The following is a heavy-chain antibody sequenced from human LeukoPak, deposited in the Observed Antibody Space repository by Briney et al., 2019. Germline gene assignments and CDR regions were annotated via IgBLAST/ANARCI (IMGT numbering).Heavy chain of an antibody. CDR1: GFTFSSYG. CDR3: TKTPLATCTGVKCYPFDC. D-gene: IGHD2-8*02. V-gene: IGHV3-30*02. Sequence: GGSLRLSCAASGFTFSSYGMHWVRQAPGKGLEWVAFIRYDGSNKYYADSVKGRFTISRDNSKNTLYLQMNSLRAEDTAMYYCTKTPLATCTGVKCYPFDCWGQGTLVTVSS. J-gene: IGHJ4*02. CDR2: IRYDGSNK.